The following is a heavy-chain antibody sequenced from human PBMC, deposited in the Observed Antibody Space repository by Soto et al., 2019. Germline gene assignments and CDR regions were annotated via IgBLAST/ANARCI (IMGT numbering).Heavy chain of an antibody. V-gene: IGHV3-48*01. CDR3: GKVSTYYYDSTFDY. CDR1: GFTFSTYS. J-gene: IGHJ4*02. D-gene: IGHD3-22*01. CDR2: ISSSSTI. Sequence: PGGSLRLSCAASGFTFSTYSMNWVRQAPGKGLEWVSSISSSSTIYYADSVKGRFTISRDNSKNTLYLQVNSLRAEDTAVYYCGKVSTYYYDSTFDYWGQGTLVTVSS.